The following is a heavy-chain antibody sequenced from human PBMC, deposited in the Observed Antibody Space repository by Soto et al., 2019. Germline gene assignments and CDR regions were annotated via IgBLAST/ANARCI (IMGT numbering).Heavy chain of an antibody. CDR3: ATAGIVVTSQPQLGY. CDR1: GYSPLALS. J-gene: IGHJ4*01. V-gene: IGHV1-24*01. D-gene: IGHD1-26*01. CDR2: FDPEDGET. Sequence: ASVKVYCKFSGYSPLALSMHWVRQAPGKVLEWMGRFDPEDGETIYAQKFQGRITMTEDTSTDTAHMELTSLRSEDTAVYYCATAGIVVTSQPQLGYWGHGVLVTVSS.